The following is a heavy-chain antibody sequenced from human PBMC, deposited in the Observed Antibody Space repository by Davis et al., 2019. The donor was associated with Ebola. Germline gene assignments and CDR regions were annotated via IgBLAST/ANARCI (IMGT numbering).Heavy chain of an antibody. J-gene: IGHJ5*01. CDR1: GFTFSSYS. Sequence: GESLKISCAASGFTFSSYSMNWVRQAPGKGLEWVSYISSSSSTIYYADSVKGRFTISRDNAKNSLYLQMNSLRAEDTAVYYCARDPLIIGDATTDSWGQGTLVTVSS. D-gene: IGHD2/OR15-2a*01. CDR2: ISSSSSTI. CDR3: ARDPLIIGDATTDS. V-gene: IGHV3-48*04.